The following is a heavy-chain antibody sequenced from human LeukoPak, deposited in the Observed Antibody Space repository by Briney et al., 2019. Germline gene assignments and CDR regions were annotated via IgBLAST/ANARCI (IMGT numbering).Heavy chain of an antibody. V-gene: IGHV3-30*03. CDR3: ARVRRWMATRPAFDI. J-gene: IGHJ3*02. D-gene: IGHD5-24*01. CDR2: ISYDGSNK. Sequence: GGSLRLSCAASGFTFSTYAIHWVRQAPGKGLEWVAVISYDGSNKYYADSVKGRFTISRDNSKNTLYLQMNSLRAEDTAVYYCARVRRWMATRPAFDIWGQGTMVTVSS. CDR1: GFTFSTYA.